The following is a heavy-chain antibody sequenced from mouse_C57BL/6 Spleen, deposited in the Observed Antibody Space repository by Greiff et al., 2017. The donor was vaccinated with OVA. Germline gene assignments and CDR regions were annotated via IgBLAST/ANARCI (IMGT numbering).Heavy chain of an antibody. D-gene: IGHD2-3*01. CDR2: IWSGGST. J-gene: IGHJ2*01. CDR3: ATYDGYFYYFDY. Sequence: VKLMESGPGLVQPSQSLSITCTVSGFSLTSYGVHWVRQSPGKGLEWLGVIWSGGSTDYNAAFISRLSISKDNSKSQVFFKMNSLQADDTAIYYCATYDGYFYYFDYWGQGTTLTVSS. CDR1: GFSLTSYG. V-gene: IGHV2-2*01.